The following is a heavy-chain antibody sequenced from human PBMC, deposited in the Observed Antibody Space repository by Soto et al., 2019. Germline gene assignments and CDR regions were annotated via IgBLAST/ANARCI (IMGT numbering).Heavy chain of an antibody. CDR2: ISAYNGKT. V-gene: IGHV1-18*01. Sequence: QVQLVQSGAEVKKPGASVKVSCKASGYTFTSYGISWVRQAPGQGLEWMGWISAYNGKTNYAQKLQGRVTMTTDTSTSTAYMELRSLRSDDTAVYYCARDIVLMVYAQPLDYWGQGTLVTVSS. J-gene: IGHJ4*02. D-gene: IGHD2-8*01. CDR3: ARDIVLMVYAQPLDY. CDR1: GYTFTSYG.